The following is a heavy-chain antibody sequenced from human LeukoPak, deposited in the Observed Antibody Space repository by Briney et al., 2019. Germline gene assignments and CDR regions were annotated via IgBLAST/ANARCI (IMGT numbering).Heavy chain of an antibody. D-gene: IGHD3-3*01. CDR2: IYYSGST. J-gene: IGHJ6*03. V-gene: IGHV4-39*07. Sequence: SETLSLTCTVSGGSISSSSYYWGWIRQPPGKGLEWIGSIYYSGSTYYNPSLKSRVTISVDTSKNQFSLKLSSVTAADTAVYYCARDQAIFGHYYYYMDVWGKGTTVTVSS. CDR1: GGSISSSSYY. CDR3: ARDQAIFGHYYYYMDV.